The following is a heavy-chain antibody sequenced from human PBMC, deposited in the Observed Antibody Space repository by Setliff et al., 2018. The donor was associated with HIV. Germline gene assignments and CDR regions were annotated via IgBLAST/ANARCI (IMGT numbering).Heavy chain of an antibody. D-gene: IGHD6-6*01. J-gene: IGHJ6*02. Sequence: VSCKASGGTFRNYGISWVRQAPGQGLEWMGGIIPIFGTTNYAQKFQGRVTITADESTTTAYMELSSLRSEDTAVYYCVRVTSSSTGYNYYYGMDVWGQGTKVTVSS. CDR1: GGTFRNYG. CDR3: VRVTSSSTGYNYYYGMDV. CDR2: IIPIFGTT. V-gene: IGHV1-69*01.